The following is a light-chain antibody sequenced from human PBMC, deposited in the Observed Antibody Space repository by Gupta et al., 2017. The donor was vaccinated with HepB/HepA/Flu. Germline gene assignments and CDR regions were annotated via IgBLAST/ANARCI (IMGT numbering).Light chain of an antibody. CDR2: SNN. CDR1: SFNIGSNT. CDR3: AAWDDSLNAWV. V-gene: IGLV1-44*01. Sequence: QSVLTQPPSAFGTPAQRVTISSSGSSFNIGSNTVNWYQQLPGTTPKLLIYSNNQRPSGVPDRFSGSKSGTSAALAISGRQSEDEEDDYFAAWDDSLNAWVFGGGTKLTVL. J-gene: IGLJ3*02.